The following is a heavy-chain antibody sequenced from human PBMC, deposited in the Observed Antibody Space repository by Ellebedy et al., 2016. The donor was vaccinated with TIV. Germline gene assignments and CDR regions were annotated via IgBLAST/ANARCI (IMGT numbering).Heavy chain of an antibody. CDR2: ISGSGGMM. J-gene: IGHJ4*02. D-gene: IGHD3-10*01. CDR3: ARRSRGPSYYFDY. CDR1: GFIFRRYY. Sequence: GESLKISCVASGFIFRRYYMTWVRQAPGKGLEWISYISGSGGMMDHADSVKGRFTISRDNAKNSLYLQLSSLRAEDTAVYYCARRSRGPSYYFDYWGQGALVTVSS. V-gene: IGHV3-48*03.